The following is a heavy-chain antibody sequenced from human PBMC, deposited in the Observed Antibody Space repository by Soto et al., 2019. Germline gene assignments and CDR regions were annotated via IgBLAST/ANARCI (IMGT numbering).Heavy chain of an antibody. CDR1: EFTFSSSW. D-gene: IGHD3-9*01. CDR2: IKEDGSEK. Sequence: PGGSLRLSCATSEFTFSSSWMTWVRQAPGKGLEWVANIKEDGSEKYYVDSVKGRFTISRDNTKNSVYLQMNSLRVEDTAVYYCARGPYYDILLEYWGQGTVVTVSS. J-gene: IGHJ4*02. CDR3: ARGPYYDILLEY. V-gene: IGHV3-7*01.